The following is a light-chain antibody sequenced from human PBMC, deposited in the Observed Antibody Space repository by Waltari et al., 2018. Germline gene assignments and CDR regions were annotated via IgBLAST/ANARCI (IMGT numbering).Light chain of an antibody. CDR3: CSYTGSTTLV. V-gene: IGLV2-23*01. CDR1: SSDVGNYKL. Sequence: QSALTQPASVSGSRGQSITISCTGTSSDVGNYKLVSWYQQSPGKAPKLMIYEDTKRPSGVSNRFSGSKSGNTASLTISGLQGEDEADYYCCSYTGSTTLVFGGGTKLTVL. J-gene: IGLJ3*02. CDR2: EDT.